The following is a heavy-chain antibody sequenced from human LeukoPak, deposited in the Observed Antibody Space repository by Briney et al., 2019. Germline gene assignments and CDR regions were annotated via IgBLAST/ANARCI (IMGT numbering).Heavy chain of an antibody. V-gene: IGHV3-11*01. J-gene: IGHJ4*02. CDR3: ARGPLVGAFDY. CDR2: ISSSGGTI. CDR1: GFTFSDYY. Sequence: GGSLRLSCAASGFTFSDYYMSWIRQAPGKGLEWVSYISSSGGTIYYADSVKGRFTISRNNAKNSLYLQMNSLRAEDTAVYYCARGPLVGAFDYWGQGTLVTVSS. D-gene: IGHD1-26*01.